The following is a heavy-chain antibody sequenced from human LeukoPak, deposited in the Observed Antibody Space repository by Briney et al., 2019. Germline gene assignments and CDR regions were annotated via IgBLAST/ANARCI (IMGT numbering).Heavy chain of an antibody. CDR1: GFTFSDHY. Sequence: GGSLRLSCAASGFTFSDHYMAWVRQAPGKGLEWVGRTRNKLKSYTTEYAASVKGRFIISRDDSRNSLYLQMNSLKNEDTAVYYCVRAARESPDNYYYGLDAWGQGTTVTVSS. CDR2: TRNKLKSYTT. V-gene: IGHV3-72*01. J-gene: IGHJ6*02. CDR3: VRAARESPDNYYYGLDA.